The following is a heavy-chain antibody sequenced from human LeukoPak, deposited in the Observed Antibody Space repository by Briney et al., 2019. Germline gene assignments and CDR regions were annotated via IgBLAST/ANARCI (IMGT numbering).Heavy chain of an antibody. CDR2: INHSGST. D-gene: IGHD6-13*01. CDR1: GGSFSGYY. CDR3: ARGFAKGIAAAGYDY. V-gene: IGHV4-34*01. J-gene: IGHJ4*02. Sequence: SETLSLTCAVYGGSFSGYYLSWIRQPPGKGLEWIGEINHSGSTNYNPSLKSRVTISVDTSKNQFSLKLSSVTAADTAVYYCARGFAKGIAAAGYDYWGQGTLVTVSS.